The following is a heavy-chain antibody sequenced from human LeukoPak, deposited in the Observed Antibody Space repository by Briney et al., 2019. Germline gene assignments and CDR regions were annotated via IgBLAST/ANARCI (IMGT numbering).Heavy chain of an antibody. V-gene: IGHV4-30-4*07. Sequence: PSETLSLTCAVSGGSISRSGYSWSWIRQPPGKGLEWIGYIYYTGSTYYNPSLKSRLTISLDTSKNQFSLKLSSVTAADTAVYYCARGGDSSGYEGRFDPWGQGTLVTVSS. CDR1: GGSISRSGYS. D-gene: IGHD3-22*01. CDR2: IYYTGST. CDR3: ARGGDSSGYEGRFDP. J-gene: IGHJ5*02.